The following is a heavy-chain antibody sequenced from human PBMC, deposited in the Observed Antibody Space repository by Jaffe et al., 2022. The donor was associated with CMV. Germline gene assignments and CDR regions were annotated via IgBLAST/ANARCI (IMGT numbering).Heavy chain of an antibody. Sequence: EVQLVQSGAEVKKPGESLRISCRGSGYSFTNYWIGWVRQMPGRGLEWVGIINPADSETRYSPSFQGQVIISVDKSISTAYLQWSTLKASDTAIYFCARRPNFYFYMDVWGKGTTVTVSS. J-gene: IGHJ6*03. CDR3: ARRPNFYFYMDV. CDR1: GYSFTNYW. V-gene: IGHV5-51*01. CDR2: INPADSET.